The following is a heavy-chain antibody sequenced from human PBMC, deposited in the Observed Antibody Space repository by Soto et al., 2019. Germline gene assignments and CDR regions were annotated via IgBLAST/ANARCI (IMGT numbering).Heavy chain of an antibody. CDR3: TRVPANNYGSGTNPFDS. CDR2: ITSKAYGGTT. Sequence: EVQLVESGGGLAQPGRSLRLSCTSSGFTFDHYAMTWFRQAPGKGLEWVGFITSKAYGGTTEYAASVKGRFTISRDDSKSIAYLQMDSLKTEDTAVYYCTRVPANNYGSGTNPFDSWGQGALVTVSS. V-gene: IGHV3-49*03. J-gene: IGHJ4*02. D-gene: IGHD3-10*01. CDR1: GFTFDHYA.